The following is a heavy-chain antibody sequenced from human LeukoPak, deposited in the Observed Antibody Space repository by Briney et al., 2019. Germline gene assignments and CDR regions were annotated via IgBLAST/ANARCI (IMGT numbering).Heavy chain of an antibody. CDR3: AKGGSNYYDSSGPPQPFDY. J-gene: IGHJ4*02. Sequence: GGSLRLSCAASGFTFSSYGMHRVRQAPGKGLEWVAVISYDGSNKYYADSAKGRFTISRDNSKNTLYLQMNSLRAEDTAVYYCAKGGSNYYDSSGPPQPFDYWGQGTLVTVSS. D-gene: IGHD3-22*01. CDR1: GFTFSSYG. V-gene: IGHV3-30*18. CDR2: ISYDGSNK.